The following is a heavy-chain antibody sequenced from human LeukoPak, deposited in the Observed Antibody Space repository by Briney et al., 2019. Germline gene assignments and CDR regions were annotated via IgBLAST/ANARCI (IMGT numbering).Heavy chain of an antibody. V-gene: IGHV4-39*07. CDR1: GGSISSSSYY. Sequence: PAETLSLTCTVSGGSISSSSYYWGWIRQPPGKGLEWIGSIYYSGSTYYNPTLKSRVTISVDTSKNQFSLKLSSVTAADTAVYYCARGLDDIDNWFDPWGQGTLVTVSS. J-gene: IGHJ5*02. CDR2: IYYSGST. CDR3: ARGLDDIDNWFDP. D-gene: IGHD3-9*01.